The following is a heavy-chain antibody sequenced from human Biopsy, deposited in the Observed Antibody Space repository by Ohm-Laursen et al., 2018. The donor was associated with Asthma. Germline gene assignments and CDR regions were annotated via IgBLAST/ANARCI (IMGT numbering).Heavy chain of an antibody. CDR2: IYRNGDT. CDR3: ARGWNCGGDCYSLDS. Sequence: SQTLSLTCAVSGDSIDSGDYSWTWIRQSPGVGLGWIGYIYRNGDTYYNPTLKNRVTISIDRSKNQFSLRLRSVTAADTAVYYCARGWNCGGDCYSLDSWGQGTLVTVSS. V-gene: IGHV4-30-2*06. CDR1: GDSIDSGDYS. D-gene: IGHD2-21*02. J-gene: IGHJ4*02.